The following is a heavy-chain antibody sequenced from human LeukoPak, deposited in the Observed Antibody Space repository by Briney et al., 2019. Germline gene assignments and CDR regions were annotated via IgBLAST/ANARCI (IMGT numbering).Heavy chain of an antibody. V-gene: IGHV4-34*01. CDR1: GGSISSYY. CDR3: ARDSGGFYGDYYFDY. CDR2: INHSGST. J-gene: IGHJ4*02. D-gene: IGHD4-17*01. Sequence: SETLSLTCTVSGGSISSYYWSWIRQPPGKGLEWIGEINHSGSTNYNPSLKSRVTISVDTSKNQFSLKLSSVTAADTAVYYCARDSGGFYGDYYFDYWGQGTLVTVSS.